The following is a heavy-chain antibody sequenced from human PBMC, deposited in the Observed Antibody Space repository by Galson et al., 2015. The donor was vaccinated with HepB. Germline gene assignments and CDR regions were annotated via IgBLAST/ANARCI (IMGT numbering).Heavy chain of an antibody. D-gene: IGHD2-2*03. CDR2: ISGGGTTT. CDR1: GLTFSNFA. Sequence: SLRLSCAVSGLTFSNFAMTWVRQSPGKGLEWVSGISGGGTTTYYADSVKGRFTISRDNSKNTLYLQMNRLRAEDTAVYYCANPREDTPIGYGGGRLKPPEGHYYKYGMDVWGHGTTVTVSS. CDR3: ANPREDTPIGYGGGRLKPPEGHYYKYGMDV. J-gene: IGHJ6*02. V-gene: IGHV3-23*01.